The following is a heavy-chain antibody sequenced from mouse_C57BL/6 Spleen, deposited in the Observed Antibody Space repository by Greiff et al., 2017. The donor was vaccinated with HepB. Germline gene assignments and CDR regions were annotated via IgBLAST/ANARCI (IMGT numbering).Heavy chain of an antibody. CDR1: GYTFTSYW. D-gene: IGHD2-2*01. J-gene: IGHJ1*03. CDR3: ARLDYGYDCWYFDV. Sequence: QVQLQQPGTELVKPGASVKLSCKASGYTFTSYWMHWVKQRPGQGLEWIGNINPSNGGTNYNEKFKSKATLTVDKSSSTAYMQLSSLTSEDSAVYYGARLDYGYDCWYFDVWGTGTTVTVSS. V-gene: IGHV1-53*01. CDR2: INPSNGGT.